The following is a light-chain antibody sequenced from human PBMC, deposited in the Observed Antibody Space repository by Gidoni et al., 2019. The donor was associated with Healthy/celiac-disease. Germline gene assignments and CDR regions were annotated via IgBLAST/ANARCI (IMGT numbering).Light chain of an antibody. J-gene: IGKJ2*01. CDR2: GAS. CDR3: QQYGSSPYT. Sequence: EIVLPQSPGTLSLSQGERATLSCRASQSVSSSYLAWYQQKHGQAPRLLIYGASSRATGIQDRFSGSGSGTDFTLTISRLEPEDFAVYYCQQYGSSPYTFGQGTKLEIK. V-gene: IGKV3-20*01. CDR1: QSVSSSY.